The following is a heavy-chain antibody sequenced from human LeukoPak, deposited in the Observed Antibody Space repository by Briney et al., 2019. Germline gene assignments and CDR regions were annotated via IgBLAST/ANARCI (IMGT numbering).Heavy chain of an antibody. Sequence: SETLSLTCTVSGGSISSGGYYWSWIRQHPGKGLEWIGYIYYSGSTYYNPSLKSRVTISVDTSKNQFSLKLSSVTAADTAVYYRARQTYGSGSYYIDYWGQGTLVTVSS. CDR2: IYYSGST. CDR1: GGSISSGGYY. V-gene: IGHV4-31*03. J-gene: IGHJ4*02. CDR3: ARQTYGSGSYYIDY. D-gene: IGHD3-10*01.